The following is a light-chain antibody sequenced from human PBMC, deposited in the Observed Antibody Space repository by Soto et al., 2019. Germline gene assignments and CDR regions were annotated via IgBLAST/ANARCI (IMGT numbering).Light chain of an antibody. Sequence: EIVLTQSPATLSLSPGERATLSCRASQSVNTYLAWYQQKSGQAPRLLIYDASNRTAGIPAMFRGSGSGTDFTLTISSLEADVFAFYYRKQRSKWLTFGGGTRVEI. CDR3: KQRSKWLT. CDR1: QSVNTY. V-gene: IGKV3-11*01. J-gene: IGKJ4*01. CDR2: DAS.